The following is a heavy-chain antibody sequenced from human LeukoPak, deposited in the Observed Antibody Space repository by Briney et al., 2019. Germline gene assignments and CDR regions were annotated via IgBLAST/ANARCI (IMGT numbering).Heavy chain of an antibody. D-gene: IGHD2-21*01. Sequence: PGGSLRLSCAASGFTFSSYSMNWVRQAPGKGLEWVSSISSSSSCIYYADSVKGRFTISRDNARNSLYLQMNSLRAEDTAVYYCARDIPAGHFDYWGQGTLVTVSS. CDR3: ARDIPAGHFDY. CDR1: GFTFSSYS. CDR2: ISSSSSCI. V-gene: IGHV3-21*01. J-gene: IGHJ4*02.